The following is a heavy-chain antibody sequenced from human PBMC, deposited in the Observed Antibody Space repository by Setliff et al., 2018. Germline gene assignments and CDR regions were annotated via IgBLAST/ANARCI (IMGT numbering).Heavy chain of an antibody. Sequence: PGGSLRLSCAASGFSISNSWMSWVRQAPGKGLEWVANIKEEGSEIHYVDSVKGRFTISRDNAKNSLYLQLSSLRAEDTAVYFCARDPHFDSWGQGTLVTVSS. CDR3: ARDPHFDS. V-gene: IGHV3-7*01. CDR2: IKEEGSEI. CDR1: GFSISNSW. J-gene: IGHJ4*02.